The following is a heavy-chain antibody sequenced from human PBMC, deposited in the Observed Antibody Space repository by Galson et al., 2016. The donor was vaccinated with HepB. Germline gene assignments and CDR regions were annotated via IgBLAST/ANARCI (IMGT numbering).Heavy chain of an antibody. D-gene: IGHD6-6*01. Sequence: SLRLSCAASGFTFSGSAMHWVRQASGKGPEWVGRIRTKPKSYATAYAASVKGRFTISRDDSKNTAYLQMNSLKTEDTAVYYCAKDRSPTRPWWFDPWGQGTLVTVSS. CDR3: AKDRSPTRPWWFDP. V-gene: IGHV3-73*01. CDR2: IRTKPKSYAT. CDR1: GFTFSGSA. J-gene: IGHJ5*02.